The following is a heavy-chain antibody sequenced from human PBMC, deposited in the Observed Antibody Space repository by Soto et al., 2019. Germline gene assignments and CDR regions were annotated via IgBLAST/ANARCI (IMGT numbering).Heavy chain of an antibody. CDR2: IYWNDDK. CDR1: GFSLSTTGVG. V-gene: IGHV2-5*01. J-gene: IGHJ3*02. CDR3: AHRLYGDYGYNRTDDAFDI. D-gene: IGHD4-17*01. Sequence: QITLKESGPTLVKPTQTLTLTCTFSGFSLSTTGVGVGWIRQPPGKALEWLALIYWNDDKRYSPSLKSRLTITKDPSQNQVVLIMTNMDPVDTGTYYCAHRLYGDYGYNRTDDAFDIWGQGTMVTVSS.